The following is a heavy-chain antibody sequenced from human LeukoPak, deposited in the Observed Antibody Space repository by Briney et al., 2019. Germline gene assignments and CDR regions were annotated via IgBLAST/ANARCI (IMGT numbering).Heavy chain of an antibody. CDR1: GFTFSDYY. J-gene: IGHJ4*02. V-gene: IGHV3-11*04. CDR3: ARVGYTSGWFRN. CDR2: ISSSGTTI. Sequence: GGSLRLSCTASGFTFSDYYMSWIRPAPGKGLEWGSYISSSGTTIYYADSVKGRFTISRDNAKNSLFLQMNSLRAEDTAVYYCARVGYTSGWFRNWGQGTLLTVSS. D-gene: IGHD6-19*01.